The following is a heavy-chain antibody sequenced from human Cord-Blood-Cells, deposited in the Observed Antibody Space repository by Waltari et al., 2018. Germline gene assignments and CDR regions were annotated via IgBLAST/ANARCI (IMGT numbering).Heavy chain of an antibody. CDR3: ARSLRVYSGLRPYYYMDV. CDR2: IIPIFGTA. D-gene: IGHD5-12*01. Sequence: QVQLGQSGAEVKKPGASVKVSCKASGANSSSYAISWVRQAPGKGLEWMGGIIPIFGTANYAQKFQGRVTITADESTSTAYMELSSLRSEDTAVYYCARSLRVYSGLRPYYYMDVWGKGTTVTVSS. J-gene: IGHJ6*03. V-gene: IGHV1-69*01. CDR1: GANSSSYA.